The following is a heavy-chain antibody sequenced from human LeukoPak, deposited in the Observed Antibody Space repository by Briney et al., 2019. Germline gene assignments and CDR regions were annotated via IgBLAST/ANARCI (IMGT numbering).Heavy chain of an antibody. V-gene: IGHV4-4*07. CDR2: IYTSGST. CDR1: GGSISSYY. J-gene: IGHJ4*02. CDR3: ARVYDSSGYYLFDY. D-gene: IGHD3-22*01. Sequence: NPSETLSLTCTVSGGSISSYYWSWIRQPAGKGLEWIGRIYTSGSTNYNPSLKSRVTMSVDTSKNQFSLKLSSVTAADTAVYYCARVYDSSGYYLFDYWGQGTLVTVSS.